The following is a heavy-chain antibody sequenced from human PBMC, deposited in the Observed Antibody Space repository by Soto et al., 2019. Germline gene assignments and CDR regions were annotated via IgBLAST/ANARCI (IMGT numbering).Heavy chain of an antibody. J-gene: IGHJ2*01. CDR3: AKDNPIGGSYYASDTRPWYFDL. V-gene: IGHV3-23*01. CDR2: ISGSGGST. Sequence: GGSLRLSCAASGFTFSSYAMSWVRQAPGKGLEWVSAISGSGGSTYYADSVKGRFTISRDNSKNTLYLQMNSLRAEDTAVYYCAKDNPIGGSYYASDTRPWYFDLWGRGTLVTVSS. CDR1: GFTFSSYA. D-gene: IGHD1-26*01.